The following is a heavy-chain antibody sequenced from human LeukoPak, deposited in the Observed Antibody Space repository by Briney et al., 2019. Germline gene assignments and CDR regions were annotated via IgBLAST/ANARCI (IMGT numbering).Heavy chain of an antibody. CDR2: ISSSSSYI. D-gene: IGHD6-19*01. V-gene: IGHV3-21*04. Sequence: GGSLRLSCAASGLTFSSYSMNWVRQAPGKGLEWVSSISSSSSYIYYADSVKGRFTISRDNAKNSLYLQMSSLRAEDTAVYYCAKETTVAGFYPYFDYWGQGTLVTVSS. J-gene: IGHJ4*02. CDR1: GLTFSSYS. CDR3: AKETTVAGFYPYFDY.